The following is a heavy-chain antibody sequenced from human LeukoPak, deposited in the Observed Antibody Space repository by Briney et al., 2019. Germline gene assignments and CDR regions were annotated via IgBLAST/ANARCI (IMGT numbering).Heavy chain of an antibody. V-gene: IGHV3-23*01. CDR1: GFTFSSYA. CDR3: AKGSDFWSGYSK. J-gene: IGHJ4*02. D-gene: IGHD3-3*01. CDR2: ISGSGGST. Sequence: GGSLRLSCAASGFTFSSYAMSWVRQAPGKGLEWVSAISGSGGSTYYADSVKGRFTISRDNSKNTLYLQMNSLRAEDAAVYYCAKGSDFWSGYSKWGQGTLVTVSS.